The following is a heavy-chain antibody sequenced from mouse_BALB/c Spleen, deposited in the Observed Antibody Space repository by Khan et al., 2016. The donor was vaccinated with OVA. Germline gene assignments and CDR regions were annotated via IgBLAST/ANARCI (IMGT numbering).Heavy chain of an antibody. Sequence: EVQLVESGGGLVQPGGSMKLSCVASGFTFSNYWMNWVRQSPEKGLEWVAEIRLKSNNYATHYAESVKRRFTISRDDSKSSVYLQMNNLRAEDTGIDYCTYGNYYWGQGTTLTVSS. D-gene: IGHD2-1*01. V-gene: IGHV6-6*02. CDR2: IRLKSNNYAT. CDR3: TYGNYY. CDR1: GFTFSNYW. J-gene: IGHJ2*01.